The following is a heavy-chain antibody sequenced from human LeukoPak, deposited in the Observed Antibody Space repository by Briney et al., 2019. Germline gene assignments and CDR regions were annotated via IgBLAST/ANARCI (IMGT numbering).Heavy chain of an antibody. J-gene: IGHJ3*02. CDR1: GGSFSGYY. Sequence: PSETLSLTCAVYGGSFSGYYWSWIRQPPGKGLEWIGEINHSGSTNYNPSLKSRVTISLDTSRNQFSLNLNSVTAADTAVYYCAKSNGYGLVDIWGQGTMVTVSS. CDR2: INHSGST. CDR3: AKSNGYGLVDI. V-gene: IGHV4-34*01. D-gene: IGHD3-10*01.